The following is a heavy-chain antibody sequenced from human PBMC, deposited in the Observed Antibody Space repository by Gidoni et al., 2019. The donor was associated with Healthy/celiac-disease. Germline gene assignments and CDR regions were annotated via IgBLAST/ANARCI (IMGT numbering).Heavy chain of an antibody. D-gene: IGHD6-13*01. CDR2: ISSSSSYI. V-gene: IGHV3-21*01. CDR3: ANEVAAGSDY. J-gene: IGHJ4*02. Sequence: EEELEWVSSISSSSSYIYYADSVKGRFTISRDNAKNSLYLQMNSLRAEDTAVYYCANEVAAGSDYWGQGTLVTVSS.